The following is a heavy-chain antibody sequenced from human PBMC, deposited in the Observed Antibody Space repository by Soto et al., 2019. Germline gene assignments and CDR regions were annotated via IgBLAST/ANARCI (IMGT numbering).Heavy chain of an antibody. CDR3: ARSFNQGSTNYVAHNFDF. CDR1: GFSLGTNGMC. CDR2: IDWDGDK. V-gene: IGHV2-70*11. Sequence: SGPTLVNPTETLKLTCSFTGFSLGTNGMCVTWIRQSPGRALEWLGRIDWDGDKYYSTFLETRLAISKDTSGNQVVLTVANMGPADTGTYFCARSFNQGSTNYVAHNFDFWGQGAPDTGSS. D-gene: IGHD4-4*01. J-gene: IGHJ4*02.